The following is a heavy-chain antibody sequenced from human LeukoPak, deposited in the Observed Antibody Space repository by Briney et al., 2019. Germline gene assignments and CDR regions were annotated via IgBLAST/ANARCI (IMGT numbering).Heavy chain of an antibody. CDR3: ARGPLRGYSYGYPRYYYGMDV. V-gene: IGHV4-34*01. D-gene: IGHD5-18*01. J-gene: IGHJ6*02. CDR1: GGSFGGYY. Sequence: SETLSLTCAVYGGSFGGYYWSWIRQPPGKGLEWIGEINHSGSTNYNPSLKSRATISVDTSKNQFSLKLSSVTAADTAVYYCARGPLRGYSYGYPRYYYGMDVWGQGTTVTVSS. CDR2: INHSGST.